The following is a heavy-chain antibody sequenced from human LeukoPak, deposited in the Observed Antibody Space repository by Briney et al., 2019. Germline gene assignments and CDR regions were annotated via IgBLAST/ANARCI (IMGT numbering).Heavy chain of an antibody. J-gene: IGHJ4*02. CDR3: AKDITTLVGATYLCDY. Sequence: GGSLRLSCAASGFTFSSYGMSWVRQAPGKGLEWVSAISGSGGSTYYADSVKGRFTISRDNSKNTLYLQMNSLRAEDTAVYYCAKDITTLVGATYLCDYWGQGTLVTVSS. D-gene: IGHD1-26*01. CDR2: ISGSGGST. CDR1: GFTFSSYG. V-gene: IGHV3-23*01.